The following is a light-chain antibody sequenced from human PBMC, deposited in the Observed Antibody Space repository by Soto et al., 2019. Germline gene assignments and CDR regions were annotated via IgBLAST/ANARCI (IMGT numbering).Light chain of an antibody. V-gene: IGLV1-40*01. Sequence: QAVLTQPPSVSGSPGQRVTISCTGSSSNIGSTYDVQWYQQLPGTAPKLLIHGNTDRPSGVPDRFSGSKSGTSASLAITGLQADDEADYSCQSYDDSLSVHYVFGNGTKVTVL. CDR3: QSYDDSLSVHYV. CDR2: GNT. J-gene: IGLJ1*01. CDR1: SSNIGSTYD.